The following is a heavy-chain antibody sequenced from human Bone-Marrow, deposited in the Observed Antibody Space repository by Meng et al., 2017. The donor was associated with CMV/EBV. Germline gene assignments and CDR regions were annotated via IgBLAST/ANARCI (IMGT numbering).Heavy chain of an antibody. CDR3: AKNGDLVDY. CDR1: GCIFSSYG. Sequence: LALSCAAPGCIFSSYGMHWLRQALVKGLELVAVILYDGSNQSDADSLNARLTISIDKSTHSLYLQMNSLRVEDTAVYYFAKNGDLVDYCGQGTLVTVSS. D-gene: IGHD2-21*02. CDR2: ILYDGSNQ. V-gene: IGHV3-30*18. J-gene: IGHJ4*02.